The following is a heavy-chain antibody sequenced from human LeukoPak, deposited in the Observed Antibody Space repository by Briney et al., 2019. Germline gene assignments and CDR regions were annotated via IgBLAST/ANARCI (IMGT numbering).Heavy chain of an antibody. CDR1: GFTFSNYG. J-gene: IGHJ4*02. CDR3: ARFVGSDYTGSFDL. D-gene: IGHD3-10*01. Sequence: LPGGSLRLSCAASGFTFSNYGMHWVRRAPGKGLEWLGFMWYDGSNTDYVDPVKGRFTISRDNSKNTVYLHMNSLRAEDTAVYHCARFVGSDYTGSFDLWGQGTPVTVSS. V-gene: IGHV3-33*01. CDR2: MWYDGSNT.